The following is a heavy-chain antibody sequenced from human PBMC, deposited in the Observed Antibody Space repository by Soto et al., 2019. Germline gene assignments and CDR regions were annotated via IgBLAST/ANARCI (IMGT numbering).Heavy chain of an antibody. V-gene: IGHV3-23*01. CDR3: ARSRSGAVADSFDF. CDR2: ITRTDST. Sequence: GGSLRLSCTASGFTFSNYAMSWVRQAPGKGLEWVSAITRTDSTYYADSVKGRFTISRDNSKNTVHLEMNSLRDEDTALYYCARSRSGAVADSFDFWGQGTLVTVSS. J-gene: IGHJ4*02. CDR1: GFTFSNYA. D-gene: IGHD3-10*01.